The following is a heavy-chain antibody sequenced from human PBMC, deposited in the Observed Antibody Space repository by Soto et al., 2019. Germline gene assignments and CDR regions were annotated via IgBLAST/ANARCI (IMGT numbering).Heavy chain of an antibody. V-gene: IGHV4-34*01. D-gene: IGHD3-22*01. J-gene: IGHJ3*02. CDR1: GGSFSGYY. CDR3: ARRSYYYDSSPKGAFDI. CDR2: INHSGST. Sequence: PSETLSLTCAVYGGSFSGYYWSCIRQPPGKGLEWIGEINHSGSTDYNPSLKSRVTISVDTSKNQFSLKLSSVTAADTAVYYCARRSYYYDSSPKGAFDIWGQGTMVTVSS.